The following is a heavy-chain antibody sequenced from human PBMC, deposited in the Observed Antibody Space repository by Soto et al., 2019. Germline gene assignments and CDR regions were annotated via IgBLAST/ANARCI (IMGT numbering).Heavy chain of an antibody. D-gene: IGHD6-19*01. V-gene: IGHV3-30*18. Sequence: LRLSCAASGFTFSSYGMHWVRQAPGKGLEWVAVISYDGSNKYYADSVKGRFTISRDNSKNTLYLQMNSLRAEDTAVYYCAKDQRRQWLPGIDYWGQGTLVTVSS. CDR3: AKDQRRQWLPGIDY. J-gene: IGHJ4*02. CDR2: ISYDGSNK. CDR1: GFTFSSYG.